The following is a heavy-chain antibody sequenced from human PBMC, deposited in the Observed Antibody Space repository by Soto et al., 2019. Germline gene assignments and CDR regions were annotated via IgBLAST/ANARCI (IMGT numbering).Heavy chain of an antibody. CDR2: IIPILDTA. CDR3: ASDAPIGSVISGYDAIDL. J-gene: IGHJ4*02. CDR1: GGTFSTPT. Sequence: QVQLVQSGAEVKEPGSSVKVSCKASGGTFSTPTFTWVRQAPGQGLEWMGRIIPILDTADYAHKFQGSVTIAADNSKSTAFMEVSSLRSEDTGIYYCASDAPIGSVISGYDAIDLWGQGTLVTVSP. V-gene: IGHV1-69*08. D-gene: IGHD5-12*01.